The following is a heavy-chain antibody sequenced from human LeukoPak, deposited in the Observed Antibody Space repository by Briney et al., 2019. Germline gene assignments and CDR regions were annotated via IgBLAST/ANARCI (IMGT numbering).Heavy chain of an antibody. CDR2: IIPIFGTA. CDR3: ARDDARVLGPYGMDV. Sequence: ASVKVSCKASGGTFSSYAISWVRQAPGQGLEWMGGIIPIFGTANYAQKFQGRVTITADESTSTAYMELSSLRSEDTAVYYCARDDARVLGPYGMDVWGQGTTVTVSS. J-gene: IGHJ6*02. D-gene: IGHD2-2*01. V-gene: IGHV1-69*13. CDR1: GGTFSSYA.